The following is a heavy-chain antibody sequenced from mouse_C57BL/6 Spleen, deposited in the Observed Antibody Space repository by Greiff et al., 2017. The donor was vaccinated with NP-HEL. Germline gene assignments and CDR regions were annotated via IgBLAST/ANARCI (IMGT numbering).Heavy chain of an antibody. D-gene: IGHD2-1*01. Sequence: EVQLQQSGAELVRPGASVKLSCTASGFNIKDDYMHWVKQRPEQGLEWIGWIDPENGDTEYASKFQGKATITADTSSNTAYLQLSSLTSEDTAVYSCTTPYGNYGYLDYWGQGTTLTVSS. V-gene: IGHV14-4*01. CDR1: GFNIKDDY. J-gene: IGHJ2*01. CDR2: IDPENGDT. CDR3: TTPYGNYGYLDY.